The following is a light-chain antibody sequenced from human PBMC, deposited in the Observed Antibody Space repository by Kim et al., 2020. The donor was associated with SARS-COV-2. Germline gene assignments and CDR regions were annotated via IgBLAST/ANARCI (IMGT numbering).Light chain of an antibody. J-gene: IGLJ1*01. V-gene: IGLV2-14*01. CDR1: SSDVGGYNY. Sequence: QSALTQPASVSGSPGQSITISCTGTSSDVGGYNYVSWYQQHPGKAPKLMIYDVSKRPSGVSNRFFGSKSGNTASLTISGLQAGDEADYYCSSYTSSSTFYVFGTGPKVTVL. CDR2: DVS. CDR3: SSYTSSSTFYV.